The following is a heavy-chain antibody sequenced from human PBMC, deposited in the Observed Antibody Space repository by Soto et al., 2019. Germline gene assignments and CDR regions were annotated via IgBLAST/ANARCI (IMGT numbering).Heavy chain of an antibody. Sequence: SETLSLTCTVSGASISSYFWSWIRQPAGKGLEWIGRIYTSGSTDYNPSLESRVAISVDTSNNQFTLKVTSVTAADTAMYYCARFAKEENPKVQAWYAFDFWGQGTLVTVSS. V-gene: IGHV4-4*07. CDR3: ARFAKEENPKVQAWYAFDF. D-gene: IGHD6-13*01. J-gene: IGHJ4*02. CDR2: IYTSGST. CDR1: GASISSYF.